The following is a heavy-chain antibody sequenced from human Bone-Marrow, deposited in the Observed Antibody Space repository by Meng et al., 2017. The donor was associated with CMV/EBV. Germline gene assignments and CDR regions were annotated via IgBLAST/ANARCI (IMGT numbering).Heavy chain of an antibody. D-gene: IGHD2-15*01. Sequence: GESLKISCTGSGYSFTSYWIGWVRQMPGKGLEWMGIIYPGDSDTRYSPSFQGQVTIAADKYISITYLQWSSLKASDTAMYYGASPDSGGTVPHYCGQTTLVAASS. CDR1: GYSFTSYW. J-gene: IGHJ4*02. CDR2: IYPGDSDT. V-gene: IGHV5-51*01. CDR3: ASPDSGGTVPHY.